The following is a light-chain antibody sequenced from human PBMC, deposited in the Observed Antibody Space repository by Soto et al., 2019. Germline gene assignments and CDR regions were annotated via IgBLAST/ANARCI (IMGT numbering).Light chain of an antibody. CDR2: AAS. J-gene: IGKJ1*01. CDR1: QSISSW. CDR3: QQLSGYPWT. V-gene: IGKV1-5*01. Sequence: DIQMTQSPSTLSASVGDRVTITCRASQSISSWLAWYQQKPGKAPKLLIYAASSLQSGVPSRFSGGGIGTEFSLSISSLQPDDFATYSCQQLSGYPWTFGQGTKVDI.